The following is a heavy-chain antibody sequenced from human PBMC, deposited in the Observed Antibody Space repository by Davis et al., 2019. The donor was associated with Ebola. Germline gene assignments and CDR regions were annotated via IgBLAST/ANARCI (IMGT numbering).Heavy chain of an antibody. V-gene: IGHV3-30-3*01. CDR3: AKEHSDCSGGSCYPSFDY. Sequence: GESLKISCAASGFTFSSYAMHWVRQAPGKGLEWVAVISYDGSNKYYADSVKGRFTISRDNAKNSLYLQMNSLRAEDTALYYCAKEHSDCSGGSCYPSFDYWGQGTLVTVSS. CDR2: ISYDGSNK. CDR1: GFTFSSYA. J-gene: IGHJ4*02. D-gene: IGHD2-15*01.